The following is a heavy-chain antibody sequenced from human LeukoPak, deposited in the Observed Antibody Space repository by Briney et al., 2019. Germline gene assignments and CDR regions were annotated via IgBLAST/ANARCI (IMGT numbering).Heavy chain of an antibody. Sequence: PGGSLRLSCTASGFTFGDYAMRWLRQAPGKGLEGVGFFRSKGYGGTTEYAESVKGRFTISSDDSKSIAYMQMNSLKTEDTAVYYCTRRYSGSYSDYWAQGPLVTVSS. J-gene: IGHJ4*02. D-gene: IGHD1-26*01. CDR1: GFTFGDYA. CDR2: FRSKGYGGTT. CDR3: TRRYSGSYSDY. V-gene: IGHV3-49*03.